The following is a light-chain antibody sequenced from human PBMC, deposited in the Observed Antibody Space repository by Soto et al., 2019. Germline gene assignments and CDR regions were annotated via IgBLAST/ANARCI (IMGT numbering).Light chain of an antibody. J-gene: IGKJ3*01. CDR2: GAS. V-gene: IGKV3-20*01. CDR1: QSVSSSY. CDR3: QQYGSSPPFT. Sequence: EIVLTQSPGTLSLSPGERATLSCRASQSVSSSYLAWYQQKPGQAPRLLIYGASSMATGIPDRFSGSGSGTDFTLTISRLEPEDFAVDYCQQYGSSPPFTFGPGTKVDIK.